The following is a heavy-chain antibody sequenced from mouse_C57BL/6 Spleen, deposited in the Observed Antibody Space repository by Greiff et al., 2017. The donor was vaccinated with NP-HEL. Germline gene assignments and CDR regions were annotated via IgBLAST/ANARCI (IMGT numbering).Heavy chain of an antibody. J-gene: IGHJ2*01. CDR3: ARYPHYYGSSYLDY. D-gene: IGHD1-1*01. CDR2: IRNKANGYTT. V-gene: IGHV7-3*01. CDR1: GFTFTDYY. Sequence: EVMLVESGGGLVQPGGSLSLSCAASGFTFTDYYMSWVRQPPGKALEWLGFIRNKANGYTTEYSASVKGRFTISRDNSQSILYLQMNALRAEDSATYYCARYPHYYGSSYLDYWGQGTTLTVSS.